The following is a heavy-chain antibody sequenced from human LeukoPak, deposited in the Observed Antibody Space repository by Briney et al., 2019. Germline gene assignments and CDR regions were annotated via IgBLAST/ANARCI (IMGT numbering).Heavy chain of an antibody. J-gene: IGHJ4*02. D-gene: IGHD5-12*01. CDR3: ARDRTSGYDSYDY. V-gene: IGHV1-18*01. Sequence: ASVKVSCKASGYTFTSYGISWVRQAPGQGLEWMGWFSAYNGSTNYAQKLQGKVTMTTDTSTSTAHMELRSLRSDDTAVYYCARDRTSGYDSYDYWGQGTLVPVSS. CDR2: FSAYNGST. CDR1: GYTFTSYG.